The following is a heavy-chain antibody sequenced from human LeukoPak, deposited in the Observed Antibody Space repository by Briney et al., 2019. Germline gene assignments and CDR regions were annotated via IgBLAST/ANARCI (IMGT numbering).Heavy chain of an antibody. CDR3: ARDPLSSSSFDL. V-gene: IGHV3-30*03. CDR2: ISYDGSNK. Sequence: GGSLRLSCAASGFTFSSYGMHWVRQAPGKGLEWVAVISYDGSNKYYADSVKGRFTISRDNAKNSLYLQMNSLRAEDTAVYYCARDPLSSSSFDLWGQGTLVTVSS. D-gene: IGHD6-13*01. CDR1: GFTFSSYG. J-gene: IGHJ4*02.